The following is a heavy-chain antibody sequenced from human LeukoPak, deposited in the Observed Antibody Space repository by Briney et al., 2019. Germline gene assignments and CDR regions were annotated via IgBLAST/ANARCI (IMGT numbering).Heavy chain of an antibody. CDR3: ARDGRGLMTRRAFDI. V-gene: IGHV4-4*02. J-gene: IGHJ3*02. CDR2: IYHSGST. Sequence: PSGTLSLTCTVSGDSISSTNWWSWVRQPPGKGLEWIGEIYHSGSTNYNPSLKSRVTISVDKSKNQFSLKLRSVTAADTAVYYCARDGRGLMTRRAFDIWGQGTMVTVSS. CDR1: GDSISSTNW. D-gene: IGHD1-26*01.